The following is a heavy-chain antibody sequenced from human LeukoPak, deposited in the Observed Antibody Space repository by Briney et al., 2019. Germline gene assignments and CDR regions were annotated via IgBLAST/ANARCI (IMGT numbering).Heavy chain of an antibody. CDR2: IYTSGST. Sequence: PSETLSLTCTVSGGSISSGSYYWSWIRQPAGKGLEWIGRIYTSGSTNYNPSLKSRVTISVDTSKNQFSLKLSSVTAADTAVYYCARYGGFGVGPWGQGTLVTVSS. J-gene: IGHJ5*02. D-gene: IGHD3-10*01. CDR1: GGSISSGSYY. V-gene: IGHV4-61*02. CDR3: ARYGGFGVGP.